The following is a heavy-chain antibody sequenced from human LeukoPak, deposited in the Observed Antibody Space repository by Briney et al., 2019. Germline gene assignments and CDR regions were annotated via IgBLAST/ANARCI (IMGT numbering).Heavy chain of an antibody. V-gene: IGHV1-69*05. CDR1: GGTFSSYA. D-gene: IGHD5-12*01. CDR2: IIPIFDTT. CDR3: ARGGSYFDY. J-gene: IGHJ4*02. Sequence: SVKVSCKASGGTFSSYAISWVRQAPGQGREWMGRIIPIFDTTTNAQKFLGRVTITTDESTSTAYMELSSLRSEDTAVYYCARGGSYFDYWGQGTLVTVSS.